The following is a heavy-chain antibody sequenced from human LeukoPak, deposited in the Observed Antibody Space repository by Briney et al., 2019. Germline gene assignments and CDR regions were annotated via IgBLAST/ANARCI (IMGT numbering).Heavy chain of an antibody. CDR2: IYHSGST. CDR1: GGSISSGGYS. D-gene: IGHD6-19*01. V-gene: IGHV4-30-2*01. Sequence: TSETLSLTCAVSGGSISSGGYSWSWIRQPPGKGLEWIGYIYHSGSTYYNPSLKSRVTISVDRSKNQFSLKLSSVTAADTAVYYCARRRGNTSGFQGYYFDYWGQGTLVTVSS. J-gene: IGHJ4*02. CDR3: ARRRGNTSGFQGYYFDY.